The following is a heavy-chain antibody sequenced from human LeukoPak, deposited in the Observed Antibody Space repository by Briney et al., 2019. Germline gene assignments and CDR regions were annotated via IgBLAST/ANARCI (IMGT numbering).Heavy chain of an antibody. CDR1: GSTLRNYI. J-gene: IGHJ3*02. D-gene: IGHD2-2*01. Sequence: GGSLRLSCVASGSTLRNYIMTWVRQAPGKGLEWVSSMSIIDDSIYYADSVKGRFTISRDNSKSTLSLQMSSLRAEDTGVYYCAREGCTSDYAGAFDIWGQGSVVTVSS. V-gene: IGHV3-23*01. CDR2: MSIIDDSI. CDR3: AREGCTSDYAGAFDI.